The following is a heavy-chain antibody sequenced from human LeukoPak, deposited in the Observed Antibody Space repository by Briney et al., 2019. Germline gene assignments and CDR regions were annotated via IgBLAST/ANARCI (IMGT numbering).Heavy chain of an antibody. V-gene: IGHV3-33*01. CDR1: GFTFSSYG. D-gene: IGHD6-13*01. CDR3: ARGGRFLAAAGTGPDY. J-gene: IGHJ4*02. CDR2: IWYDGSNK. Sequence: PGGSLRLSCAASGFTFSSYGMHWVRQAPGKGLEGVAVIWYDGSNKYYADSVKGRFTISRDNSKNTLYLQMNSLRAEDTAVYYCARGGRFLAAAGTGPDYWGQGTLVTVSS.